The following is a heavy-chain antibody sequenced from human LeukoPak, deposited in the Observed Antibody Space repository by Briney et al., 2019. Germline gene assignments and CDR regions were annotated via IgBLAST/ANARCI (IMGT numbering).Heavy chain of an antibody. CDR1: GGSFSGYY. V-gene: IGHV4-34*01. D-gene: IGHD5-18*01. CDR2: INHDGST. CDR3: ATGGDRKQQRFHWLDP. Sequence: PSDTLSLTCAVYGGSFSGYYWSWVRQPPGKGLEWMGDINHDGSTHYNPSLKSRVSISVGTSKNRFLLELRSMTGADTAVFYCATGGDRKQQRFHWLDPWGQGSLVTVSS. J-gene: IGHJ5*02.